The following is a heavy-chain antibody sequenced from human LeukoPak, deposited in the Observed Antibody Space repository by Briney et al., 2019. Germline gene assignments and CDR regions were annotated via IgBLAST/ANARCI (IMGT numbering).Heavy chain of an antibody. J-gene: IGHJ4*02. CDR1: GYTFTGYY. CDR2: INPNSGGT. Sequence: ASVKVSCKASGYTFTGYYMHWVRQAPGQGLEWMGWINPNSGGTNYAQKFQGRVTMTRDTSISTAYVELSRLRSDDTAVYYCARSSGSYRKQYFDYWGQGTLVTVSS. D-gene: IGHD1-26*01. V-gene: IGHV1-2*02. CDR3: ARSSGSYRKQYFDY.